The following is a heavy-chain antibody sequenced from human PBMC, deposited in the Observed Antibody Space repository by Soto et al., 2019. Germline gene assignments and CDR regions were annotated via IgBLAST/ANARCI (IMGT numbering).Heavy chain of an antibody. D-gene: IGHD3-3*01. J-gene: IGHJ4*02. CDR1: GYTFTSYG. V-gene: IGHV1-18*01. CDR2: ISAYNGNT. CDR3: ARAVITIFGVVIGYFDY. Sequence: ASVKVSCKASGYTFTSYGISWVRQAPGQGLEWMGWISAYNGNTNYAQKLQGRVTMTTDTSTSTAYMELRSLRSDDTAVYYCARAVITIFGVVIGYFDYWGQGTLVTVSS.